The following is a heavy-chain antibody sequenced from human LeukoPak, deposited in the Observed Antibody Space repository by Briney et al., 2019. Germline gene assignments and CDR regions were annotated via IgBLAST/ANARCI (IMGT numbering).Heavy chain of an antibody. CDR1: GFTLSSYG. CDR2: ISYDGSNK. V-gene: IGHV3-30*18. J-gene: IGHJ4*02. CDR3: AKEHSGYDFFDY. Sequence: GGSLRLSCAASGFTLSSYGMHWVRQAPGKGLEWVAVISYDGSNKYYADSVKGRFTISRDNSKNTLYLQMNSLRAEDTAVYYCAKEHSGYDFFDYWGQGTLGTVSS. D-gene: IGHD5-12*01.